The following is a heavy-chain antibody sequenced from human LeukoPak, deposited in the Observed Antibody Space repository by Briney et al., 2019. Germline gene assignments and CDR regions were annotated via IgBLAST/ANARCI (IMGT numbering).Heavy chain of an antibody. V-gene: IGHV3-66*01. J-gene: IGHJ4*02. CDR3: ARDPSYQLPGGDYFDY. Sequence: PGGSLRLSCAASGFTVTTNYMTWVRQAPGKGLEWVSVIYSVGSTYYADTVKGRFFISRDNSKNTLYLQMNSLRAEDTAVYYCARDPSYQLPGGDYFDYWGQGTLVTVSS. D-gene: IGHD2-2*01. CDR2: IYSVGST. CDR1: GFTVTTNY.